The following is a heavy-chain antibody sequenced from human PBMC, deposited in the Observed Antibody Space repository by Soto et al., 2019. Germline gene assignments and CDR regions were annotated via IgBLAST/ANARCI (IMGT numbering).Heavy chain of an antibody. D-gene: IGHD3-3*01. CDR3: ASRRITIFGVVPQAYDAFDI. Sequence: PGGSLRLSCAASGFTVSSNYMSWVRQAPGKGLEWVSVIYSGGSTYSADSVKGRFTISRDNSKNTLYLQMNSLRAEDTAVYYCASRRITIFGVVPQAYDAFDIWGQGTMVTVSS. CDR1: GFTVSSNY. J-gene: IGHJ3*02. CDR2: IYSGGST. V-gene: IGHV3-66*01.